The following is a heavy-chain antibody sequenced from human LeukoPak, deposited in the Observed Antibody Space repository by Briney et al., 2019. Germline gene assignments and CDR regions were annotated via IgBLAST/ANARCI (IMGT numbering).Heavy chain of an antibody. CDR3: AKGYNYGPFDC. V-gene: IGHV4-31*03. CDR1: GGSISNGGYY. Sequence: SQTLSLTCTVSGGSISNGGYYWNWIRQHPGKGLEWIGYIYYSGNTYYNPSLKSRVTISVDTSKNQFSLKLSSVTAADTAVYYCAKGYNYGPFDCWGQGTLVTVSS. D-gene: IGHD5-18*01. CDR2: IYYSGNT. J-gene: IGHJ5*01.